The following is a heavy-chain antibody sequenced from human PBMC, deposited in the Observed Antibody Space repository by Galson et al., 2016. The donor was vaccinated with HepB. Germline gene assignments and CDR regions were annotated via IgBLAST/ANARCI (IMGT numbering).Heavy chain of an antibody. D-gene: IGHD6-19*01. J-gene: IGHJ4*02. Sequence: SLRLSCAATGFTFSSYALHWVRQSPGMGLEWVAFVSPDGSSKSYVDSVKDRFTISRDNSKNTLYLEMSSLRPDDTAVYYRARDFSSGWFFFDYWGQGTLVTVSS. CDR1: GFTFSSYA. CDR3: ARDFSSGWFFFDY. V-gene: IGHV3-30*04. CDR2: VSPDGSSK.